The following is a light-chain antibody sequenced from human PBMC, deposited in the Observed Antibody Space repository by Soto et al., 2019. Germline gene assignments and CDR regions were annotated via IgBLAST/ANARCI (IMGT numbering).Light chain of an antibody. J-gene: IGKJ5*01. CDR2: AAF. CDR3: PQAESFPIL. Sequence: DIHMSEGGCFVSACVCCRATIPCLGSDDINCRLAWYQQKPGNAPKLLIYAAFILQSGVPSRFIGYGSGTDFTLSISSLHPEDLATHYCPQAESFPILFSPGTRLENK. CDR1: DDINCR. V-gene: IGKV1-12*01.